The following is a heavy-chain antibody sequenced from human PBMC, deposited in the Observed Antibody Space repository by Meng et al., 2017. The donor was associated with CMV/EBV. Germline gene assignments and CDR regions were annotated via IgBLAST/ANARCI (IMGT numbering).Heavy chain of an antibody. CDR3: ATDRGYCSSTSCYRTLDP. D-gene: IGHD2-2*01. V-gene: IGHV4-34*01. CDR2: INHSGRT. J-gene: IGHJ5*02. CDR1: GGSFSGYY. Sequence: SETLSLTCAVDGGSFSGYYWSWIRQPPGKGLEWIGEINHSGRTNYNPSPKSRVTISVDTSKNQFSLKLSSVTAADTAVYYCATDRGYCSSTSCYRTLDPWGQGTLVTVSS.